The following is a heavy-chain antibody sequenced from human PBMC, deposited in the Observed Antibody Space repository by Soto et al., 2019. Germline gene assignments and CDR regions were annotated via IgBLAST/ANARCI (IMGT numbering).Heavy chain of an antibody. D-gene: IGHD2-15*01. CDR3: ARDPLGYCSGGSCSTSGWFDP. V-gene: IGHV1-18*01. Sequence: ASVKVSCKASGYTFTSYGISWVRQAPGQGLEWMGWINPYNGNTNYAQKFQGRVTITADKSTSTAYMELSSLRSEDTAVYYCARDPLGYCSGGSCSTSGWFDPWGQGTLVTVSS. CDR1: GYTFTSYG. J-gene: IGHJ5*02. CDR2: INPYNGNT.